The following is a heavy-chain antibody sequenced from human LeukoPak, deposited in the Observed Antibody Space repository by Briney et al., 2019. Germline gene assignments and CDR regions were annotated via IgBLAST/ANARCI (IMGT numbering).Heavy chain of an antibody. CDR2: ISWNSGSI. V-gene: IGHV3-9*01. CDR3: AKDLRAFGVVTVIDY. D-gene: IGHD3-3*01. Sequence: GGSLRLSCAASGFTFDDYAMHWVRQAPGKGLEWVSGISWNSGSIYYADSVKGRFTISRDNAKNSLYLQMNSLRAEDTALYYCAKDLRAFGVVTVIDYWGQGTLVTVSS. J-gene: IGHJ4*02. CDR1: GFTFDDYA.